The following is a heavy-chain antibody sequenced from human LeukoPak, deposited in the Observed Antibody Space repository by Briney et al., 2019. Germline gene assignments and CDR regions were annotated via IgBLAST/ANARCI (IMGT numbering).Heavy chain of an antibody. J-gene: IGHJ2*01. CDR1: GFTFSSYA. CDR3: AKGFYGSGSYRYWYFDL. V-gene: IGHV3-23*01. Sequence: GGSLRLSCAASGFTFSSYAMSWVRQAPGKGLEWVSAISGSGGSTYYADSVKGRFTISRDNSKNTLYLQMNTLRADETAVYYCAKGFYGSGSYRYWYFDLWGRAALVTVSS. CDR2: ISGSGGST. D-gene: IGHD3-10*01.